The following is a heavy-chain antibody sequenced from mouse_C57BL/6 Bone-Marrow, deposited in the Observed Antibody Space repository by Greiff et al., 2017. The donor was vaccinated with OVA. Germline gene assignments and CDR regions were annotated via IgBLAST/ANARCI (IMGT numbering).Heavy chain of an antibody. CDR1: GYTFPSYW. CDR3: ERSGFYYCGSRYLDY. V-gene: IGHV1-72*01. J-gene: IGHJ2*01. CDR2: IDPNSGGT. Sequence: QVQLQQPGAELVKPGASVKLSCKASGYTFPSYWMHWVKQRPGRGLEWIGRIDPNSGGTKYNEKFKSKATLTVDKPSSTAYMQLSSLTSEDSAVYSGERSGFYYCGSRYLDYWGQGTTLTVSS. D-gene: IGHD1-1*01.